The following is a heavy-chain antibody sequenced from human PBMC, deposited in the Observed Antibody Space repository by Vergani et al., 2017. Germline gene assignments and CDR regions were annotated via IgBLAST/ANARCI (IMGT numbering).Heavy chain of an antibody. CDR3: ARYSSSSPYWYYYMDV. Sequence: QVQLVQSAAEVKKPGASVKVSCKASGYTFTGYYMHWVRQAPGQGLEWMGWINPNSGGTNYAQKFQGRVTMTRDTSISTAYMELSRLRSDDTAVYYCARYSSSSPYWYYYMDVWGKGTTVTVSS. CDR2: INPNSGGT. CDR1: GYTFTGYY. V-gene: IGHV1-2*02. D-gene: IGHD6-6*01. J-gene: IGHJ6*03.